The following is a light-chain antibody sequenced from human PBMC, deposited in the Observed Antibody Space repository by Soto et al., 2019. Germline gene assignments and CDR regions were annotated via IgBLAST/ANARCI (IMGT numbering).Light chain of an antibody. J-gene: IGKJ1*01. Sequence: EIVLTQSPGTLSLSPGERATLSCRASQSVSNNYLAWYQQKSGQSPRLLIYDVSIRATGVPARFSATGSETDFTLTISRLEPEDFAVYYCQQYGSSGTFGQGTKVDIK. V-gene: IGKV3-20*01. CDR3: QQYGSSGT. CDR2: DVS. CDR1: QSVSNNY.